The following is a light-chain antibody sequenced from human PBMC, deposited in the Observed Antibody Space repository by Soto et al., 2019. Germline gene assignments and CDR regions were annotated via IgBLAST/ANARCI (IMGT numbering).Light chain of an antibody. CDR3: SSSTTSITGV. V-gene: IGLV2-14*03. CDR2: DVT. CDR1: GSDIGAYNR. J-gene: IGLJ3*02. Sequence: QSALTQPASVSGSPGQSITISCTGTGSDIGAYNRVYWYQQHPGKAPKLMIYDVTNRPSGISNRFSGSKSGNTASLTISVHHADDEAYYYCSSSTTSITGVFGGGTKLTVL.